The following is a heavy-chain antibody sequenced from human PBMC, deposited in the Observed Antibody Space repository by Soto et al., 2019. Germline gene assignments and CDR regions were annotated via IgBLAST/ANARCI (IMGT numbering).Heavy chain of an antibody. Sequence: PGESLKISCKGSGYSFTSYWIGWVRQMPGKGLEWMGIIYPGDSDTRYSPSFQGQVTISADKSISTAYLQWSSLKASDTAMYYCVRTEQLYYYGMYVWVQGTIFSVSS. CDR2: IYPGDSDT. V-gene: IGHV5-51*01. CDR3: VRTEQLYYYGMYV. D-gene: IGHD6-13*01. J-gene: IGHJ6*01. CDR1: GYSFTSYW.